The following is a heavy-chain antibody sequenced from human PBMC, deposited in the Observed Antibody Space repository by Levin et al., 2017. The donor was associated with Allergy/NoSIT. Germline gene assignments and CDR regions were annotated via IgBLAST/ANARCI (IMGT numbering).Heavy chain of an antibody. J-gene: IGHJ4*02. CDR1: GFTFSSYG. CDR3: ARGPTTSDQPGFDY. D-gene: IGHD2/OR15-2a*01. CDR2: IWYDGSNK. V-gene: IGHV3-33*01. Sequence: RAGGSLRLSCAASGFTFSSYGMHWVRQAPGKGLEWVSVIWYDGSNKYYADSVKGRFTISRDNSKNTLYLQMDSLRVEDTAVYSCARGPTTSDQPGFDYWGQGTLVTVSS.